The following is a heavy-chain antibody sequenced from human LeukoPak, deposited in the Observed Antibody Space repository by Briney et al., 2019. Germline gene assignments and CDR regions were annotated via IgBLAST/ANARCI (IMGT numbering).Heavy chain of an antibody. J-gene: IGHJ6*03. CDR1: GFTFSSYA. V-gene: IGHV3-23*01. CDR2: ISGSGGST. CDR3: AKARDYYYYMDV. Sequence: PGGSLRLSCAASGFTFSSYAMSWVRQAPGKGLEWVSAISGSGGSTYYADSVKGRFTISRDNSKNSLYLQMNSLRTEDTALYYCAKARDYYYYMDVWGKGTTVTVSS.